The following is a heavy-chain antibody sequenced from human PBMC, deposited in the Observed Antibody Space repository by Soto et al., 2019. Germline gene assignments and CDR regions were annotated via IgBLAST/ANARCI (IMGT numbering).Heavy chain of an antibody. V-gene: IGHV1-69*13. CDR1: GGTFSSYA. J-gene: IGHJ6*02. CDR3: ARGERNNDFWSGYTGYYYYGMDV. Sequence: SVKVSCKASGGTFSSYAISWVRQAPGQGLEWMGGIIPIFGTANYAQKFQGRVTITADESTSTAYMELSSLRSEDTAVYYCARGERNNDFWSGYTGYYYYGMDVWGQGTTVTVSS. CDR2: IIPIFGTA. D-gene: IGHD3-3*01.